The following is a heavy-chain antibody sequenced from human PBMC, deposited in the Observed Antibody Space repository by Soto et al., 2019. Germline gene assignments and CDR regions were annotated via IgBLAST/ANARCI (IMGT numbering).Heavy chain of an antibody. CDR1: GYTFTSYG. Sequence: GASVKVSCKASGYTFTSYGISWVRQAPGQGLEWMGWISAYNGNTNYAQKLQGRVTMTTDTSTSTAYMELRSLRSDDTAVYYCAREHYYGSGSLNYYGMDVWGQGTTVTASS. CDR2: ISAYNGNT. D-gene: IGHD3-10*01. V-gene: IGHV1-18*04. J-gene: IGHJ6*02. CDR3: AREHYYGSGSLNYYGMDV.